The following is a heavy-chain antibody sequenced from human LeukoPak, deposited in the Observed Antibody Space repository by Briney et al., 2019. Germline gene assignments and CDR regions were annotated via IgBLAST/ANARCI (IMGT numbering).Heavy chain of an antibody. J-gene: IGHJ3*02. CDR1: GGSISSYY. CDR2: IYTSGST. Sequence: PSETLSLTXTVSGGSISSYYWSWIRQPAGKGLEWIGRIYTSGSTNYNPSLKSRVTMSVDTSKNQFSLKLSSVTAADTAVYYCICGSWVKSAYAFDIWGQGTMVTVSS. CDR3: ICGSWVKSAYAFDI. V-gene: IGHV4-4*07. D-gene: IGHD2-15*01.